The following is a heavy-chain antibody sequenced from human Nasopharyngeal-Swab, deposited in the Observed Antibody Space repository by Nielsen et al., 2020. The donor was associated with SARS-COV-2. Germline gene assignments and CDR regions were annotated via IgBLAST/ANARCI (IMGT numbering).Heavy chain of an antibody. CDR2: IKQDGSEK. J-gene: IGHJ6*02. Sequence: GESLKISCAASGFTFSSYWMSWVRQAPGKRLEWVANIKQDGSEKYYVDSVKGRFTISRDNAKNSLYLQMNSLRAEDTAVYYCARDESYYYYYGMDVWGQGTTVTVSS. CDR1: GFTFSSYW. CDR3: ARDESYYYYYGMDV. V-gene: IGHV3-7*01.